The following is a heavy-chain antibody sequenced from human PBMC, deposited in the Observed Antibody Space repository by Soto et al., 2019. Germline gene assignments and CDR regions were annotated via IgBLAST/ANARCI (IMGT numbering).Heavy chain of an antibody. CDR3: ARSSGMEVDGFDY. CDR1: GFSFRSYW. J-gene: IGHJ4*02. D-gene: IGHD6-19*01. CDR2: IKQDGSEK. Sequence: EVQLVESGGGLVQPGGSLRLSCAASGFSFRSYWMSWVRQAPGKGLEWVANIKQDGSEKYYVDSVKGRFTISRDNAKNSLSLQMNSLRAEDMAVFYWARSSGMEVDGFDYWGQGTLVTVSS. V-gene: IGHV3-7*01.